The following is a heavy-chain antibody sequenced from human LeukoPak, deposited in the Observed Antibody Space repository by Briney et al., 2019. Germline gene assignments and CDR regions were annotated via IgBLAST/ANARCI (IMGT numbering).Heavy chain of an antibody. Sequence: GGSLRLSCAASGFTFSSHWMHWVRQAPGKGLVWDSRIHDDGTTTNYADSVKGRFTISRDNAKNTLYLQMNSLRAEDTAVYYCAIVYAVPDKRNALDMWGQGTMVTVSS. J-gene: IGHJ3*02. D-gene: IGHD2-8*01. CDR1: GFTFSSHW. CDR2: IHDDGTTT. V-gene: IGHV3-74*01. CDR3: AIVYAVPDKRNALDM.